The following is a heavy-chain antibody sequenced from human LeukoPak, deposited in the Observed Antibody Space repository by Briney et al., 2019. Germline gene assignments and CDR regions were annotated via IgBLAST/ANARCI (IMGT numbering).Heavy chain of an antibody. J-gene: IGHJ5*02. D-gene: IGHD6-13*01. V-gene: IGHV1-69*05. CDR1: GGTFSSYA. Sequence: GASVKVSCKASGGTFSSYAISWVRQAPEQGLEWMGGIIPIFGTANYAQKFQGRVTITTDESTSTAYMELSSLRSEDTAVYYCASRIAAASGWFDPWGQGTLVTVSS. CDR3: ASRIAAASGWFDP. CDR2: IIPIFGTA.